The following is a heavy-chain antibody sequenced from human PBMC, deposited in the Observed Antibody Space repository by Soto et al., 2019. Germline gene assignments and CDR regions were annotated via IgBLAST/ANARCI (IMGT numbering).Heavy chain of an antibody. Sequence: GGSLRLSCTASGFTFGDYAMSWFRQAPGKGLEWVGFIRSKAYGGTTEYAASVKGRFTISRDDSKSIAYLNMNSLQTEDIAAYYCTGWTYSSGWYGSWADAFDIWGQGTMVTVSS. CDR2: IRSKAYGGTT. CDR3: TGWTYSSGWYGSWADAFDI. J-gene: IGHJ3*02. CDR1: GFTFGDYA. V-gene: IGHV3-49*03. D-gene: IGHD6-19*01.